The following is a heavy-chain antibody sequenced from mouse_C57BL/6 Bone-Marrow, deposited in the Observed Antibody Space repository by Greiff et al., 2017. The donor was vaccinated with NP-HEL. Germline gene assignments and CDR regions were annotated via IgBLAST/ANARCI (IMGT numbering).Heavy chain of an antibody. CDR3: ARPGATRRGFAY. Sequence: EVKLVESGGGLVKPGGSLKLSCAASGFTLSDYGMHWVRQAPEKGLEWVAYISSGSSTIYYADTVKGRFTISRDKAKTTRFLQMTSLRSEDTAMYYWARPGATRRGFAYWGQGTLVTVSA. CDR1: GFTLSDYG. V-gene: IGHV5-17*01. D-gene: IGHD1-1*01. CDR2: ISSGSSTI. J-gene: IGHJ3*01.